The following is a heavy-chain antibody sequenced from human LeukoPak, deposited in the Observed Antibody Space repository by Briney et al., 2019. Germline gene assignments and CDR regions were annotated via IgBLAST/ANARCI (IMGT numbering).Heavy chain of an antibody. J-gene: IGHJ4*02. CDR3: AKAYSSGGPGHYFDY. V-gene: IGHV3-23*01. D-gene: IGHD6-19*01. CDR1: GFSFSNYA. Sequence: PGGSLRLSCVPSGFSFSNYAMSWVRQAPGKGLEWVSSISGSGGSTHYADSVKGRFTISRDNSKNTLYLQMNSLRAEDTAVYYCAKAYSSGGPGHYFDYWGQGTLVTVSS. CDR2: ISGSGGST.